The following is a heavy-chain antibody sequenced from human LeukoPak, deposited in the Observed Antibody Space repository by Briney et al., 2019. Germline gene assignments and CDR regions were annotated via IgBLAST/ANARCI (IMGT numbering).Heavy chain of an antibody. CDR2: ISYDGNNK. D-gene: IGHD3-22*01. Sequence: GRSLRLSCAASGFTFSNYAMHWVRQAPGKGLEWVAVISYDGNNKYNADSVKGRFTISRDNSKNTLDLQMNSLRAEDTAVHYCARGADYYDNRGYYYPDYWGQGTLVTVSS. V-gene: IGHV3-30*04. J-gene: IGHJ4*02. CDR1: GFTFSNYA. CDR3: ARGADYYDNRGYYYPDY.